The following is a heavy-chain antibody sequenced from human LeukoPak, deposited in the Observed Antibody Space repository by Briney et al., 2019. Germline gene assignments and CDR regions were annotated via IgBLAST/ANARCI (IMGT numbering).Heavy chain of an antibody. J-gene: IGHJ5*02. CDR1: GGSISIYY. CDR3: ARMYYYDSSGEWFDP. D-gene: IGHD3-22*01. CDR2: VYNSGST. V-gene: IGHV4-59*01. Sequence: PSETLSLTCTVSGGSISIYYWSWVRQPPGKGLEWIGYVYNSGSTDYNPSLKSRVTISVDTSKNQFSLKLSSVTAADTAVYYCARMYYYDSSGEWFDPWGQGTLVTVSS.